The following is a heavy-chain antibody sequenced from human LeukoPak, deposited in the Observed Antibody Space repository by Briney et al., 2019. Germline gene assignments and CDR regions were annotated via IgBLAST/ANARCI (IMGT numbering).Heavy chain of an antibody. CDR2: IYYSVST. Sequence: PSETLSLTCTVSGGSISSYYWSWIRQPPGKGLEWIGYIYYSVSTNYNPSLKSRVTISVDTSKNQFSLKLSSVTAADTAVYYCARSEYSSSFAPRYYGMDVWGQGTTVTVSS. J-gene: IGHJ6*02. CDR1: GGSISSYY. V-gene: IGHV4-59*01. CDR3: ARSEYSSSFAPRYYGMDV. D-gene: IGHD6-6*01.